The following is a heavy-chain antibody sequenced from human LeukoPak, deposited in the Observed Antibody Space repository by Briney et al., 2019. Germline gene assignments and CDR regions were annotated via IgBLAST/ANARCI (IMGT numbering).Heavy chain of an antibody. J-gene: IGHJ4*02. CDR2: IYYSGSS. Sequence: SETLSLTCSVSGGSISSGSYYWGWMRRPPGKGLEWIGCIYYSGSSYYNPSLKSRVTISVDTSKNQFSLKLSSVTAADTAVYYCARQMGCSGGSCYYSFDYWGQGTLVTVSS. V-gene: IGHV4-39*01. CDR3: ARQMGCSGGSCYYSFDY. D-gene: IGHD2-15*01. CDR1: GGSISSGSYY.